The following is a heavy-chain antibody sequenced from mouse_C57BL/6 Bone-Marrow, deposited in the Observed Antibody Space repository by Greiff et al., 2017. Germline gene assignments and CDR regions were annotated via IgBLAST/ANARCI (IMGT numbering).Heavy chain of an antibody. CDR3: ASLYYYGSSPWFAY. V-gene: IGHV1-78*01. Sequence: VKLVESDAELVKPGASVKISCKVSGYTFTDHTIHWMKQRPEQGLEWIGYIYPRDGSTKYNEKFKGKATLTADKSSSTAYMQLNSLTSEDSAVYFCASLYYYGSSPWFAYWGQGTLVTVSA. D-gene: IGHD1-1*01. J-gene: IGHJ3*01. CDR1: GYTFTDHT. CDR2: IYPRDGST.